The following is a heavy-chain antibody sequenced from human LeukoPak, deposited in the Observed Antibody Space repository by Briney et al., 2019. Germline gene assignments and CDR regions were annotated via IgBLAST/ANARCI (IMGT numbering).Heavy chain of an antibody. D-gene: IGHD5-24*01. V-gene: IGHV3-48*03. CDR1: GFTFSSYE. Sequence: GGSLRLSCAASGFTFSSYEMNWVRQAPGKGLEWVSYISSSGSTIYYADSVKGRFTISRDNAKNSLYLQMNSLRAEDTAVYYCARENVEMATMGDDAFDIWGQGTMVTVSS. CDR2: ISSSGSTI. CDR3: ARENVEMATMGDDAFDI. J-gene: IGHJ3*02.